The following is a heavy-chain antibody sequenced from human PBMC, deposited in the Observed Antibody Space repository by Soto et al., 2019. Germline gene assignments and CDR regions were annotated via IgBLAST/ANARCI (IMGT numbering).Heavy chain of an antibody. CDR1: GDSMSSGDYY. CDR3: ARRTVNIRTFYSGLKTHCFDY. V-gene: IGHV4-39*01. J-gene: IGHJ4*02. Sequence: QLQLHESGPGLVKPSETLSLTCAVSGDSMSSGDYYWGWIRQPPGKGLEWIGSIYYSGSTYYNPSLRSRVAISVDTSKNQFSLKLKSVTAADTAIYYCARRTVNIRTFYSGLKTHCFDYWGQGAPVTVSS. D-gene: IGHD6-19*01. CDR2: IYYSGST.